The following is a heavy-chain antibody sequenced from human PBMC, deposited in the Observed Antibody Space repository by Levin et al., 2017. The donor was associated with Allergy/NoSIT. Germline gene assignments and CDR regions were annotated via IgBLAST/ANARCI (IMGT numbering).Heavy chain of an antibody. V-gene: IGHV3-11*01. J-gene: IGHJ5*02. D-gene: IGHD2-2*01. CDR3: ARLGYCSTTSCKGDWFDP. CDR2: IGGSGGNI. CDR1: GFTFTDYY. Sequence: GESLKICCAASGFTFTDYYMSWIRQAPGKGLEWVSYIGGSGGNIYYADSVKGRFTISRDNAKNSLYLQMNSLRAEDTAVYYCARLGYCSTTSCKGDWFDPWGQGTLVTVSS.